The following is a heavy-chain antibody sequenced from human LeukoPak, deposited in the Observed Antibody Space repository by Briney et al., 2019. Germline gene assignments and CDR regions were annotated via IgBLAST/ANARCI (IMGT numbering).Heavy chain of an antibody. Sequence: SETLSLTCTVSGGSISNYYWSWMRQPPGKGLEGMGYIYYSGNTNYNPSLKSRVTISVDTSKNQFSLKLSSVTAADTAVYYCVRENYSSGWYGIIDYWGQGTLVTVSS. V-gene: IGHV4-59*01. CDR2: IYYSGNT. CDR1: GGSISNYY. D-gene: IGHD6-19*01. CDR3: VRENYSSGWYGIIDY. J-gene: IGHJ4*02.